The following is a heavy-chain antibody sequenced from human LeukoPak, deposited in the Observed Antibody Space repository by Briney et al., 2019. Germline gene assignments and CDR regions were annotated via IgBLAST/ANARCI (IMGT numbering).Heavy chain of an antibody. CDR1: GYTFTSYG. Sequence: ASVKVSCKASGYTFTSYGISWVRQAPGQGLEWMGWISAYNGNTNYAQKLQGRVTMTTDTSTSTAYMELRSLRSDDTAVYYCATSKGLRVGATMDYWGQGTLVTVSS. V-gene: IGHV1-18*01. J-gene: IGHJ4*02. CDR2: ISAYNGNT. D-gene: IGHD1-26*01. CDR3: ATSKGLRVGATMDY.